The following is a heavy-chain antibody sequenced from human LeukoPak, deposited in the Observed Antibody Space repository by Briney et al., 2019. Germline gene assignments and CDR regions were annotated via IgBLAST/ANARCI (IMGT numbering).Heavy chain of an antibody. CDR1: GYTFTSYG. Sequence: ASVKVSCKASGYTFTSYGISWVRQAPGQGLEWMGWISVYNGNTNYEQKLQGRVTMTTDTSTSTAYMELRSLRSDDTAVHYCARVEADILTGYLKGPTNWFDPWGQGTLVTVSS. CDR3: ARVEADILTGYLKGPTNWFDP. D-gene: IGHD3-9*01. CDR2: ISVYNGNT. J-gene: IGHJ5*02. V-gene: IGHV1-18*01.